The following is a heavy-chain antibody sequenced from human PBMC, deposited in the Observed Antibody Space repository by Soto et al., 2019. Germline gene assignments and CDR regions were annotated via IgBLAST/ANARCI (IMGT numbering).Heavy chain of an antibody. Sequence: SETLSLTCTDSGGSISSYYWSWIRQPPGKGLEWIGYIYYSGSTNYNPSLKSRVTISVDTSKNQFSLKLSSVTAADTAVYYCARSGSYYAFDIWGQGTMVTVSS. CDR1: GGSISSYY. D-gene: IGHD1-26*01. CDR3: ARSGSYYAFDI. CDR2: IYYSGST. V-gene: IGHV4-59*01. J-gene: IGHJ3*02.